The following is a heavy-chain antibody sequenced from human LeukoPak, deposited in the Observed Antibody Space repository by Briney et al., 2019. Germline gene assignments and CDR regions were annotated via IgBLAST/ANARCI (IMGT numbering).Heavy chain of an antibody. D-gene: IGHD4-17*01. CDR2: ISGGGGST. CDR3: VSRYGAPPY. V-gene: IGHV3-23*01. J-gene: IGHJ4*02. Sequence: GGSLRLSCAASGFTFSSYAMSWVRQSPGKGLEWVSAISGGGGSTYYAYYTDSVRGRFTISRDNSKNTLYLQMSSLRTDDTAVYYCVSRYGAPPYWGQGTLVTVSS. CDR1: GFTFSSYA.